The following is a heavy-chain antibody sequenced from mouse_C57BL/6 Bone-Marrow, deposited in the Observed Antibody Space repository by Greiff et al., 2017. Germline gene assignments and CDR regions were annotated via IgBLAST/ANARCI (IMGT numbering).Heavy chain of an antibody. CDR2: IDPSDSYT. Sequence: VQLQQPGAELVMPGASVKLSCKASGYTFTSYWMHWVKQRPGQGLEWIGEIDPSDSYTNYNQKFKGQSTLTVDKSSSTAYMQLSSLTSEDTAVYYCAREGAYYRSYFDYGGQGTALTVTS. J-gene: IGHJ2*01. CDR3: AREGAYYRSYFDY. CDR1: GYTFTSYW. D-gene: IGHD2-12*01. V-gene: IGHV1-69*01.